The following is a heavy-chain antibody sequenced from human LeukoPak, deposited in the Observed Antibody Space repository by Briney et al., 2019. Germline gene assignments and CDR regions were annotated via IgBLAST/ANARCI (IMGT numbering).Heavy chain of an antibody. CDR3: ARDSSSWARRAQYFQH. CDR1: GFTFSSYS. Sequence: GGSLRLSCAASGFTFSSYSMNWVRQAPGKGLEWVANIKQDGSEKYYVDSVKGRFTISRDNAKNSLYLQMNSLRAEDTAVYYCARDSSSWARRAQYFQHWGQGTLVTVSS. V-gene: IGHV3-7*01. CDR2: IKQDGSEK. D-gene: IGHD6-13*01. J-gene: IGHJ1*01.